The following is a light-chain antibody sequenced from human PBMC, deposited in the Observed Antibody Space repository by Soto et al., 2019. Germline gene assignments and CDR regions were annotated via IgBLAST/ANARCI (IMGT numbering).Light chain of an antibody. J-gene: IGKJ1*01. CDR1: QSISSW. Sequence: DIPMTQSPSTLSASVGDRVPITCRARQSISSWLAWYQQKPGKAPKLLIYDASSLESGVPSRFSGSGSGTECTLTISSLQPDDFATYYCQQYNSYSWTFGQGTKVESK. CDR3: QQYNSYSWT. CDR2: DAS. V-gene: IGKV1-5*01.